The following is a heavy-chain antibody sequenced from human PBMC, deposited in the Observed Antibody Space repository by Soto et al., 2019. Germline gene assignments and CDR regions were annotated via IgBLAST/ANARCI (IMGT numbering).Heavy chain of an antibody. Sequence: GSLRLSCAASGYTFSSYSMNWVRQAPGKGLEWVSSISSSSSYIYYADSVTGRFTISRDNAKNSLYLQMNSLRAEDTAVYYCARDKVSVYYYDSSGYYREAFDIWGQGTMVTVSS. V-gene: IGHV3-21*01. CDR2: ISSSSSYI. J-gene: IGHJ3*02. CDR3: ARDKVSVYYYDSSGYYREAFDI. CDR1: GYTFSSYS. D-gene: IGHD3-22*01.